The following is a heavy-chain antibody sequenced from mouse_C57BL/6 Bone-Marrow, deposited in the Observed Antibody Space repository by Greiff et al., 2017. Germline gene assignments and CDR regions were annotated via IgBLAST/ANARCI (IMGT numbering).Heavy chain of an antibody. V-gene: IGHV1-55*01. D-gene: IGHD2-4*01. CDR3: AREGDDYDEGYYAMDY. Sequence: VQLQQPGAELVKPGASVKMSCKASGYTFTSSWITWVKQRPGQGLEWIGDIYPGSGSTNYNEKFKSKATLTVDTSSSTAYMQLSSLTSEDSAVYYCAREGDDYDEGYYAMDYWGQGTSVTVSS. CDR1: GYTFTSSW. J-gene: IGHJ4*01. CDR2: IYPGSGST.